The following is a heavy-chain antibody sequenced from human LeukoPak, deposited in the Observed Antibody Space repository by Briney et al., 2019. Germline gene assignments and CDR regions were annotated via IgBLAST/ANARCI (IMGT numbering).Heavy chain of an antibody. D-gene: IGHD2-15*01. V-gene: IGHV3-33*01. J-gene: IGHJ4*02. CDR1: GFTFSSYG. Sequence: GWSLRLSCAASGFTFSSYGMHWVRQAPGKGLEGVAVIWYDGSNKYYADSVKGRFTISRDNSNNTLYLQMNTLRSDDAGVYYCARERYCSGGSCYRYFFDYWGQGTLVTVYS. CDR3: ARERYCSGGSCYRYFFDY. CDR2: IWYDGSNK.